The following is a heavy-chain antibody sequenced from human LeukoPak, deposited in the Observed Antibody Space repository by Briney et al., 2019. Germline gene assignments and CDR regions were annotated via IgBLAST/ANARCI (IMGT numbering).Heavy chain of an antibody. J-gene: IGHJ4*02. CDR2: ISGSGGST. V-gene: IGHV3-23*01. CDR1: GITLSNYG. Sequence: QPGGSLRLSCAVSGITLSNYGMSWVRQAPGKGLEWVSAISGSGGSTYYADPVKGRFTISRDNSKNTLYLQMNSLRAEDTAVYYCAKGPYGGYVYSEGYYFDYWGQGTLVTVSS. CDR3: AKGPYGGYVYSEGYYFDY. D-gene: IGHD5-12*01.